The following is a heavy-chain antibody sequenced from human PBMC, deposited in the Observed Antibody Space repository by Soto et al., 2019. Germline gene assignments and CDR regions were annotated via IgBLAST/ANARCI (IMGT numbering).Heavy chain of an antibody. D-gene: IGHD5-18*01. CDR1: GYTFTTYY. V-gene: IGHV1-46*03. J-gene: IGHJ4*02. CDR2: INPSGGST. Sequence: QVQLVQSGAEVKKPGASVKVSCKASGYTFTTYYMHWVRQAPGQGLEWMGIINPSGGSTSYAQNFQRRATTTRDTSTSTVYMALSSLRSEDTAVYYSGRCPSSGYSSPLDYLCQGTLVTVSS. CDR3: GRCPSSGYSSPLDY.